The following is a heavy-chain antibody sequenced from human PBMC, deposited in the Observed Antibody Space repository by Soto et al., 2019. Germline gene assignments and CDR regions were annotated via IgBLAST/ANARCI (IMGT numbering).Heavy chain of an antibody. J-gene: IGHJ3*02. CDR1: GFTFSSYA. CDR3: ARVGIQLWNEVGAFDI. D-gene: IGHD5-18*01. V-gene: IGHV3-30-3*01. Sequence: GGSLRLSCAASGFTFSSYAMHWVRQAPGKGLECVAVISYDGSNKYYADSVKGRFTISRDNSKNTLYLQMNSLRAEDTAVYECARVGIQLWNEVGAFDIGGQGTLVSVSS. CDR2: ISYDGSNK.